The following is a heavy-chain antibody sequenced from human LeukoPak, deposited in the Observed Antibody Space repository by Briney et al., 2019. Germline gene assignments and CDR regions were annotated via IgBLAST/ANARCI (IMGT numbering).Heavy chain of an antibody. CDR3: AKEVGVAAWEDY. J-gene: IGHJ4*02. V-gene: IGHV3-23*01. Sequence: QSGGSLRLSCAVSGFTFNSYAMSWVRQALGKGLEWVSTISGSGGSTYYADSVKGRFTISRDNSKNTLYLQMNSLRAEDTAVYYCAKEVGVAAWEDYWGQGTLVTVSS. CDR1: GFTFNSYA. D-gene: IGHD6-13*01. CDR2: ISGSGGST.